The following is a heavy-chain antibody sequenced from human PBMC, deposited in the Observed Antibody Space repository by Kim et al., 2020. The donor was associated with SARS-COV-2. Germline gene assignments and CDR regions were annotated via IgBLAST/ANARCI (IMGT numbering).Heavy chain of an antibody. V-gene: IGHV3-74*01. CDR1: GVAFSRVG. D-gene: IGHD5-18*01. J-gene: IGHJ4*01. Sequence: GGSLRLSCSASGVAFSRVGMHWVRQVPGKGLVWVSRIIGDGSDTIYADSVKGRFTISRDNAKNTVSLQMTSLRAEDSAVYYCATGYVSVYEFGGQGTLVTVSS. CDR2: IIGDGSDT. CDR3: ATGYVSVYEF.